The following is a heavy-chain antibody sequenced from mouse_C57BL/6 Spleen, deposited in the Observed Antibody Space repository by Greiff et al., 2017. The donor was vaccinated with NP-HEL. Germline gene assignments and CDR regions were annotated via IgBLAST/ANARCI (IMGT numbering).Heavy chain of an antibody. V-gene: IGHV2-6-1*01. Sequence: QVQLKESGPGLVAPSQSLSITCTVSGFSLTSYGVHWVRQPPGKGLEWLVVIWSDGSTTYNSALKSRLSISKDNSKSQVFLKMNSLQTDDTAMYYCARHDGVYDYDGYAMDYWGQGTSVTVSS. CDR2: IWSDGST. D-gene: IGHD2-4*01. CDR1: GFSLTSYG. J-gene: IGHJ4*01. CDR3: ARHDGVYDYDGYAMDY.